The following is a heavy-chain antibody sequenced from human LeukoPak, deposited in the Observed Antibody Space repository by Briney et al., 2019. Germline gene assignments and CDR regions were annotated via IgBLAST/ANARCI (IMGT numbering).Heavy chain of an antibody. Sequence: ASVKVSCKPSGYIFTDYYNHWVRQAPGQGLEWMAWINPNTGEKRYSQKFQDRVILSSARSTSTAYLEMDGLTSDDTAIYYCARGSPASGRFPFEFWGQGTLVTVSS. CDR1: GYIFTDYY. J-gene: IGHJ4*02. CDR2: INPNTGEK. D-gene: IGHD3-3*01. CDR3: ARGSPASGRFPFEF. V-gene: IGHV1-2*02.